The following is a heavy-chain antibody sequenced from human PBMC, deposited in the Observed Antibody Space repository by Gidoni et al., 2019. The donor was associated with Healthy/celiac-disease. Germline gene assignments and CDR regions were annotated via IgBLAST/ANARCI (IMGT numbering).Heavy chain of an antibody. CDR2: INPNRGGT. D-gene: IGHD3-9*01. CDR1: GYTFPGYY. Sequence: QVQLVQSGAEVKKPGASVKVSCKASGYTFPGYYMHWVRQAPGQGLEWMGWINPNRGGTNYAQKFQGRVTMTRDTSISTAYMELSRLRSDDTAVYYCARDYDILTGPEPYNWFDPWGQGTLVTVSS. J-gene: IGHJ5*02. CDR3: ARDYDILTGPEPYNWFDP. V-gene: IGHV1-2*02.